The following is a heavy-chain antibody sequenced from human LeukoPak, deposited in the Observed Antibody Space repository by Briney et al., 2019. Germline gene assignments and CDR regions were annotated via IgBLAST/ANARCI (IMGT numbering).Heavy chain of an antibody. CDR2: IYSSGST. Sequence: SETLSLTCAVYGGSFSDYYWNWIRQPAGKGLEWIGRIYSSGSTNYNPSLKSRVTISVDTSKNQFSLKLSSVTAADTAVYYCAREEDQAYYYGSGSYFEYWGQGTLVTVSS. V-gene: IGHV4-4*07. J-gene: IGHJ4*02. CDR1: GGSFSDYY. D-gene: IGHD3-10*01. CDR3: AREEDQAYYYGSGSYFEY.